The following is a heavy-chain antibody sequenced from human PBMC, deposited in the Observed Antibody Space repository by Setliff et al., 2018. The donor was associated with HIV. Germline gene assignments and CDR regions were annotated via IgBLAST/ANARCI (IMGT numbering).Heavy chain of an antibody. CDR2: ITDYNGNT. Sequence: GASVKVSCKASGYIFTNYGISWVRQAPGQGLEWMGWITDYNGNTNYAEKFPGRVTMTIDTSTSTAYLELRSLRSDYTAVYYCSRVGPKSLPYTWDDEADTFDIWVQGTMVTVSS. CDR3: SRVGPKSLPYTWDDEADTFDI. V-gene: IGHV1-18*01. CDR1: GYIFTNYG. J-gene: IGHJ3*02. D-gene: IGHD1-1*01.